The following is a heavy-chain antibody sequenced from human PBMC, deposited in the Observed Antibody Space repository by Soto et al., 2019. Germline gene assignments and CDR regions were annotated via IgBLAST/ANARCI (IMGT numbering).Heavy chain of an antibody. V-gene: IGHV1-18*01. Sequence: ASVKVSCKASGYTFTSYGISWVRQAPGQGLEWMGWISAYNGNTNYAQKLQGRVTMTTDTSTSTAYMELRSLRSDDTAVYYCARVGWSGTSGNCSSTSCYGYNWFDPWGQGTLVTAPQ. J-gene: IGHJ5*02. CDR2: ISAYNGNT. CDR3: ARVGWSGTSGNCSSTSCYGYNWFDP. CDR1: GYTFTSYG. D-gene: IGHD2-2*01.